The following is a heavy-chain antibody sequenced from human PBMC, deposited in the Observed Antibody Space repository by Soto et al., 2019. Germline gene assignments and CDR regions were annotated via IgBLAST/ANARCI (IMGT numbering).Heavy chain of an antibody. J-gene: IGHJ5*02. CDR3: ARDGAAAGIFWFDP. Sequence: PGGSLRLSCAASGFTFSSYAMSWVRQAPGKGLEWVSAISGSGGSTYYADSVKGRFTISRDNSKNTLYLQMNSLRAEDTAVYYCARDGAAAGIFWFDPWGQGTLVTVSS. D-gene: IGHD6-13*01. V-gene: IGHV3-23*01. CDR2: ISGSGGST. CDR1: GFTFSSYA.